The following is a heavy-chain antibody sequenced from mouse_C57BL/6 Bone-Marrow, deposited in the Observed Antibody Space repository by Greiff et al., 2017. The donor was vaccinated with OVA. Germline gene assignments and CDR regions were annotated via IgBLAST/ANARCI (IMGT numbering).Heavy chain of an antibody. Sequence: VQLQQSGAELVKPGASVKISCKASGYAFSSYWMNWVKQRPGKGLEWIGQIYPGDGDTNYNGKFKGKATLTADKSSSTAYMQLSSLTSEDSAVYFCAPITTVVEGYFDYWGQGTTLTVSS. CDR1: GYAFSSYW. CDR2: IYPGDGDT. D-gene: IGHD1-1*01. CDR3: APITTVVEGYFDY. V-gene: IGHV1-80*01. J-gene: IGHJ2*01.